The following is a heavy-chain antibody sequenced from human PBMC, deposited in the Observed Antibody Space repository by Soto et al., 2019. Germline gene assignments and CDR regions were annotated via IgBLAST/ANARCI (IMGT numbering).Heavy chain of an antibody. J-gene: IGHJ6*02. CDR2: LGAADDP. Sequence: GGSLRLSCAASAFTLSAYDMHWVRQPNGKGLEWVSALGAADDPYYLGSVKGRFTISRENAKDSLYLQMNNLRAGDTAVYYCARAYSGRLPRRADYYYAMDVWGQGTTVTVSS. CDR3: ARAYSGRLPRRADYYYAMDV. V-gene: IGHV3-13*05. CDR1: AFTLSAYD. D-gene: IGHD2-15*01.